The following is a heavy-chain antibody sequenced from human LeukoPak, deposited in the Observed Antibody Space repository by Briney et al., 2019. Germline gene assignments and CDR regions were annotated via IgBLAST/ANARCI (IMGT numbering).Heavy chain of an antibody. J-gene: IGHJ3*02. V-gene: IGHV3-23*01. Sequence: GGSLRLSCAASGFTFSSYAMSWVRQAPGKELEWISAISGSGGSTYYADSMKGRFTISRDNSKNTLYLQMNSLRAEDTPVDYCAKDGPYSSSDAFDIWGQGTMVTVSS. CDR1: GFTFSSYA. D-gene: IGHD6-6*01. CDR3: AKDGPYSSSDAFDI. CDR2: ISGSGGST.